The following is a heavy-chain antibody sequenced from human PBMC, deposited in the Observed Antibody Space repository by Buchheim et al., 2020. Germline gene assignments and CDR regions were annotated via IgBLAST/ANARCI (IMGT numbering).Heavy chain of an antibody. D-gene: IGHD3/OR15-3a*01. CDR1: GGSISSSNW. CDR2: IFHSGST. CDR3: ARLIIGLELLIYYFDY. J-gene: IGHJ4*02. V-gene: IGHV4-4*02. Sequence: QVRLQESGPGLVKPSGTLSLTCAVSGGSISSSNWWSWVRQSPGKGLEWIGEIFHSGSTNYNPSLKSRVTLSVDKSKNQFSPKLSSVTAADTAVYYCARLIIGLELLIYYFDYWGQGTL.